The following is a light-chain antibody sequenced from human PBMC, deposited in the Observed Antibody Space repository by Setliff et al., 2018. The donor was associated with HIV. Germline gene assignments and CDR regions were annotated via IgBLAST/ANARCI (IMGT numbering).Light chain of an antibody. CDR1: SSDVGGYNY. CDR3: CSYAGSSTPYV. Sequence: QSVLTQPASVSGSPGQSITISCTGTSSDVGGYNYVSWYQQHPGKAPKLMMYDVSKRPSGVSNRFSGSKSGNTASLTISGLQAEDEADYYCCSYAGSSTPYVFGTGTKVTVL. V-gene: IGLV2-23*02. J-gene: IGLJ1*01. CDR2: DVS.